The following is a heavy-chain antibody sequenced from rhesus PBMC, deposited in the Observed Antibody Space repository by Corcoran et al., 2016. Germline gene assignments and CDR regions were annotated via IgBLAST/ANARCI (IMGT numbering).Heavy chain of an antibody. CDR2: NSGSRGST. CDR3: ARMATYGSSYYFDY. V-gene: IGHV4-99*01. D-gene: IGHD4-29*01. Sequence: QVQLQESGPGLVKPSETLSLTCAVSGYSISSGYYWGCIRQPPGRGLEYMGYNSGSRGSTYSTPSVKNRFTISQDTSKKHFSLKLTSVTAADTAVYYCARMATYGSSYYFDYWGQGVLVTVSS. CDR1: GYSISSGYY. J-gene: IGHJ4*01.